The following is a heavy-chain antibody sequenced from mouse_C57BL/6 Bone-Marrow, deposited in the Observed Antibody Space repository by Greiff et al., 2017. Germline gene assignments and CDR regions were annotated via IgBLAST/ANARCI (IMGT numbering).Heavy chain of an antibody. Sequence: QVQLQQSGAELARPGASVKLSCKASGYTFTRYGISWVKQRTGQGLEWIGEIYPRSGNTYYNEKFKGKATLTADKSSSTAYMELRSLTSEDSAVYFCARGIYYDFTWFAYWGQGTLGTVSA. J-gene: IGHJ3*01. CDR1: GYTFTRYG. V-gene: IGHV1-81*01. CDR3: ARGIYYDFTWFAY. CDR2: IYPRSGNT. D-gene: IGHD2-4*01.